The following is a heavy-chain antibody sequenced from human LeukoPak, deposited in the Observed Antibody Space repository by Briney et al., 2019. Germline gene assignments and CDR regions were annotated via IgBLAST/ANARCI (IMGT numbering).Heavy chain of an antibody. J-gene: IGHJ4*02. Sequence: GASVKVSCKASGYIFTHYFVHWLRQAPGQGLEWMGWINSNTGGTNYVQKFQGRVTMTRDTSISTLYMELSSLRSDDTAVYYCARDWRPYIVGATPAFDYWGQGTLVTVSS. CDR1: GYIFTHYF. V-gene: IGHV1-2*02. CDR3: ARDWRPYIVGATPAFDY. D-gene: IGHD1-26*01. CDR2: INSNTGGT.